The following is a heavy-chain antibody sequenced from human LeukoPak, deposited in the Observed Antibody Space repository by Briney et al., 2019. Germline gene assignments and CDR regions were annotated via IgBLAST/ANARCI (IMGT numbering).Heavy chain of an antibody. Sequence: PSETLSLTCTVSGGSTSSSSYYWGWIRQPPGKGLEWIGSIYYSGSTYYNPSLKSRVTISVDTSKNQFSLKLSSVTAADTAVYYCASLIYSSSWYRGWFDPWGQGTLVTVSS. CDR3: ASLIYSSSWYRGWFDP. J-gene: IGHJ5*02. V-gene: IGHV4-39*01. D-gene: IGHD6-13*01. CDR1: GGSTSSSSYY. CDR2: IYYSGST.